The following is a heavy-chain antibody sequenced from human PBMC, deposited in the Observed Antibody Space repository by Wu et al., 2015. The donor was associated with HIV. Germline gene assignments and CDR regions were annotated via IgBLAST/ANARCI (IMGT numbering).Heavy chain of an antibody. Sequence: QVQLVQSGAEVKKPGSSVKVSCKASGGSFSNYSITWVRQAPGQGLEWMGGIIPLFETANYAQKFQGRVTITTDESTRTAYMELSSLTSEDTAVYFCARDSPLLVGYDYWAQGTLVTVSS. V-gene: IGHV1-69*05. D-gene: IGHD1-26*01. J-gene: IGHJ4*02. CDR2: IIPLFETA. CDR3: ARDSPLLVGYDY. CDR1: GGSFSNYS.